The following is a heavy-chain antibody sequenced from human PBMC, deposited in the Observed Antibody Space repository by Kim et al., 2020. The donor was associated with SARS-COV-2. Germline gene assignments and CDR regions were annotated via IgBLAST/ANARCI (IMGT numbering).Heavy chain of an antibody. CDR3: ARGRGDSSGYYKRAYYFYY. J-gene: IGHJ4*02. CDR1: GFTFSSYS. CDR2: ISSSSSTI. Sequence: GGSLRLSCAASGFTFSSYSMNWVRQAPGKGLEWVSYISSSSSTIYYADSVKGRFTISRDNAKNSLYLQMNSLRDEDTAVYYCARGRGDSSGYYKRAYYFYYWGQRTLVTVSS. V-gene: IGHV3-48*02. D-gene: IGHD3-22*01.